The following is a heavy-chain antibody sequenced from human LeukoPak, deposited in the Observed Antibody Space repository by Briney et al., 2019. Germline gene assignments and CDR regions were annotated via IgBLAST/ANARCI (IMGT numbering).Heavy chain of an antibody. CDR2: IYPGDSAT. D-gene: IGHD6-25*01. CDR3: ARRTDSGWKWFDP. Sequence: GESLKISCKGSGYSFTSYWIGWVRQMPGKALEWMEIIYPGDSATRYSPSFQGQFTISADKSISTAYLQWSSLKASDTAMYYCARRTDSGWKWFDPWGQGTLVTVSS. J-gene: IGHJ5*02. V-gene: IGHV5-51*01. CDR1: GYSFTSYW.